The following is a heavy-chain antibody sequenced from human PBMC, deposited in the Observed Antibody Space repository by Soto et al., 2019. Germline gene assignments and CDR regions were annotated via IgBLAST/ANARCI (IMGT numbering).Heavy chain of an antibody. D-gene: IGHD2-15*01. V-gene: IGHV3-23*01. CDR3: AKGDCSGGRCYRGFDY. CDR2: VSASGSIT. J-gene: IGHJ4*02. Sequence: GGSLRLSCAASGFTFSSYDMNWVRQAPGKGLEWVSGVSASGSITSYADSAKGRFTISRDNAKNTVFLQMTGLRAEDTAVYFCAKGDCSGGRCYRGFDYWGQGT. CDR1: GFTFSSYD.